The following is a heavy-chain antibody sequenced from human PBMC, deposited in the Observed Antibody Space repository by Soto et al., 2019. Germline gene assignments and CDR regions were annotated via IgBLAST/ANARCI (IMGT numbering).Heavy chain of an antibody. D-gene: IGHD2-21*02. J-gene: IGHJ6*04. CDR2: INPNSGGT. CDR1: GYAFTVYY. Sequence: VSVKVSCKASGYAFTVYYMHWVRQAPGQGLEWMGWINPNSGGTNYAQKFQGWVTMTRDTSISTAYMELSRLRSDDTAVYYCARGHIGVVTGYSYYGMNFWGKGTTVTVS. CDR3: ARGHIGVVTGYSYYGMNF. V-gene: IGHV1-2*04.